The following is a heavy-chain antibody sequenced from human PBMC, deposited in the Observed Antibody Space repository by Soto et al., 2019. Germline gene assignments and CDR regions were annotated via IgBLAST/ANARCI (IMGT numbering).Heavy chain of an antibody. CDR3: ARPYYYDSSGYYEYYFDY. D-gene: IGHD3-22*01. CDR2: ISSSGSTI. Sequence: GGSLRLSCAASGFTFSSYEMNWVRQDPGKGLEWVSYISSSGSTIYYADSVKGRFTISRDNAKNSLYLQMNSLRAEDTAVYYCARPYYYDSSGYYEYYFDYWGQGTLVTVSS. CDR1: GFTFSSYE. V-gene: IGHV3-48*03. J-gene: IGHJ4*02.